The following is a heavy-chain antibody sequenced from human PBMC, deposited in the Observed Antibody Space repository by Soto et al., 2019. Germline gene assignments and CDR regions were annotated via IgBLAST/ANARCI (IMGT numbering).Heavy chain of an antibody. J-gene: IGHJ6*02. V-gene: IGHV1-69*06. CDR1: GGTFSSYA. D-gene: IGHD6-13*01. CDR2: IIPIFGTA. CDR3: AREEKQLVDYYYYGMDV. Sequence: ASVKVSCKASGGTFSSYAISWVRQAPGQGLERMGGIIPIFGTANYAQKFQGRVTITADKSTSTAYMELSSLRSEDTAVYYCAREEKQLVDYYYYGMDVWGQGTTVTVSS.